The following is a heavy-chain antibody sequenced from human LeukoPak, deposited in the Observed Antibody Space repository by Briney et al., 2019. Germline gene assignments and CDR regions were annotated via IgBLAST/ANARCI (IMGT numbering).Heavy chain of an antibody. J-gene: IGHJ4*02. CDR2: IIPIFGTA. D-gene: IGHD6-6*01. Sequence: SVKVSCKASVGTFSSYAISWVRQAPGQGLEWMGGIIPIFGTANYAQKFQGRVTITTHESTSTAYMELSSLRSEDTAVYYCARVEYSSSSFDYWGQGTLVTVSS. V-gene: IGHV1-69*05. CDR3: ARVEYSSSSFDY. CDR1: VGTFSSYA.